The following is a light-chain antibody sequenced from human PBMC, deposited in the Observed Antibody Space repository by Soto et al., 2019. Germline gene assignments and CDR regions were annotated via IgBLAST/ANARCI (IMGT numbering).Light chain of an antibody. CDR1: QSIRTW. Sequence: DIQMTQSPSTLPSSVGDRVTITCRASQSIRTWLAWYQQIPGTAPKLLIYHTFNLESGVPPRFSGSGSGTEFTLTISSLQPEDFATYYCLQYDSYPLTFGGGTKVDI. J-gene: IGKJ4*01. CDR3: LQYDSYPLT. CDR2: HTF. V-gene: IGKV1-5*01.